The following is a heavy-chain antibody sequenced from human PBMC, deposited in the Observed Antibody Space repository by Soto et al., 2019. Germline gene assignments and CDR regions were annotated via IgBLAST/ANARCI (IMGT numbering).Heavy chain of an antibody. J-gene: IGHJ4*01. CDR3: AKRRYSDSSGDFYDY. D-gene: IGHD3-22*01. Sequence: EVQLLESGGSLVQPGGSLSLSCAASAFTFNHYAMSWVRQAPGNGLEWVSGIGGSGRTTYYADSVKGLFTISRDNSNNTPFLQMNSLRAEYTAVYYCAKRRYSDSSGDFYDYWGHVTLVTVSS. V-gene: IGHV3-23*01. CDR2: IGGSGRTT. CDR1: AFTFNHYA.